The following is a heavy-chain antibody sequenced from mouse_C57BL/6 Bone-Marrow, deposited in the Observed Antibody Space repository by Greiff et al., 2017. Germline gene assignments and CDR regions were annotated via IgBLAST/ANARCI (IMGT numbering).Heavy chain of an antibody. J-gene: IGHJ1*03. CDR1: GYTFTSYW. Sequence: QVQLQQPGAELVRPGTSVKLSCKASGYTFTSYWMHWVKQRPGQGLEWIGVIDPSDSYTNYNQKFKGKATLTVATSSSTAYKQLSSLTSEDSAVYYCARDYGSSYEYFDVWGTGTTVTVSS. V-gene: IGHV1-59*01. D-gene: IGHD1-1*01. CDR3: ARDYGSSYEYFDV. CDR2: IDPSDSYT.